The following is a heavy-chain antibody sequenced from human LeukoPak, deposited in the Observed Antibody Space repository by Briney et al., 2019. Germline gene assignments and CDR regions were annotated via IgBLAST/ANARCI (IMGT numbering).Heavy chain of an antibody. CDR1: GFTFSGYW. CDR2: IKEDGSEK. Sequence: GGSLRLSCAASGFTFSGYWMTWVRQAPGKGLEWVANIKEDGSEKYYVDSVKGQFTISRDNAKNSLFLQMNSLRAEDTAVYYCARRRTVDVWGQGTTVTVSS. J-gene: IGHJ6*02. V-gene: IGHV3-7*01. CDR3: ARRRTVDV.